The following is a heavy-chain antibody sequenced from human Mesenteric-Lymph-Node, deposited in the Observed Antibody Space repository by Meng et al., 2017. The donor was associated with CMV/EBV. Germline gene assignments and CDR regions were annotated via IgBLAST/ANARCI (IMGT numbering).Heavy chain of an antibody. CDR1: GFGVSRNY. V-gene: IGHV3-66*02. CDR2: LKTGGDT. Sequence: GESLKISCAASGFGVSRNYMSWVRQAPGKGLEWVSSLKTGGDTYYADSVKGRFTISRDTSRNTLFLEMNSLRTEDTALYFCARELFGADAFDAWGQGTLVTVSS. J-gene: IGHJ3*01. D-gene: IGHD3-10*01. CDR3: ARELFGADAFDA.